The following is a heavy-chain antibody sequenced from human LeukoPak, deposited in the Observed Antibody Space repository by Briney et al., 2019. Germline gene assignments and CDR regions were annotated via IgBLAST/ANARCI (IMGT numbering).Heavy chain of an antibody. D-gene: IGHD5-24*01. V-gene: IGHV3-7*01. J-gene: IGHJ4*02. CDR2: IKQDGSEK. CDR3: ARDRPWRWLRESGFDY. CDR1: GFTFSNAW. Sequence: GGSLRLSCAASGFTFSNAWMSWVRQAPGKGLEWVANIKQDGSEKYYVDSVKGRFTISRDNAKNSLYLQMNSLRAEDTAVYYCARDRPWRWLRESGFDYWGQGTLVTVSS.